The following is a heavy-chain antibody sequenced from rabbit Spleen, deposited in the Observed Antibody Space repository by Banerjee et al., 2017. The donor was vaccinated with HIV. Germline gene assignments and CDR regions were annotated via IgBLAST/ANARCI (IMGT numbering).Heavy chain of an antibody. CDR3: ARDGAGGSFFAL. J-gene: IGHJ4*01. Sequence: QEQLKESGGGLVKPGASLTLTCKASGIDFSNYYYMSWVRQAPGKGLEWIGYIDPVFGITYYANWVNGRFSISRENAQNTVFLQMTSLTAADTATYFCARDGAGGSFFALWGPGTLVTVS. D-gene: IGHD8-1*01. V-gene: IGHV1S43*01. CDR2: IDPVFGIT. CDR1: GIDFSNYYY.